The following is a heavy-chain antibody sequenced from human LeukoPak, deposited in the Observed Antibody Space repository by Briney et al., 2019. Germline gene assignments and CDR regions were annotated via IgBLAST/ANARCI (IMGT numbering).Heavy chain of an antibody. J-gene: IGHJ5*02. Sequence: ASVNVSCRASGYTFTSYDINWVRQATGQGLEWMGWMNPNCGNTGYAQKFQGRVTITRNTSISTAYMELSRLRSEDTAVYYCARGKTVRPYGRACSGGSCYWFDPWGQGTLVTVSS. D-gene: IGHD2-15*01. V-gene: IGHV1-8*03. CDR1: GYTFTSYD. CDR2: MNPNCGNT. CDR3: ARGKTVRPYGRACSGGSCYWFDP.